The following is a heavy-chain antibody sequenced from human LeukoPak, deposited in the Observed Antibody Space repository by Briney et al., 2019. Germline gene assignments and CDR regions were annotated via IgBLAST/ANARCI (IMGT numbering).Heavy chain of an antibody. Sequence: SETLSLTCAGYGGSFSGYYWSWIRQPPGKGLEWIEGINHSGSTNYNPSLKSRVTISVDTSKNQFSLKLSSVTAADTAVYYCERFYPRSCSGGSCYEPWGQGTLVTVSS. CDR1: GGSFSGYY. J-gene: IGHJ5*02. CDR3: ERFYPRSCSGGSCYEP. CDR2: INHSGST. V-gene: IGHV4-34*01. D-gene: IGHD2-15*01.